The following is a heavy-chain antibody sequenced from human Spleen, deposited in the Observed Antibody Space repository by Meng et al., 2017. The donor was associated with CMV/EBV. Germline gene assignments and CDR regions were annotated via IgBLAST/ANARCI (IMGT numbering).Heavy chain of an antibody. CDR3: ARDSPLFSIAAAAGLFDY. CDR2: INHSGST. D-gene: IGHD6-13*01. V-gene: IGHV4-34*01. CDR1: GGSFSGYY. Sequence: QGPLQQWGAGLLKPSETLSLPCAVYGGSFSGYYWSWIRQPPGKGLEWIGEINHSGSTNYNPSLKSRVTISVDTSKNQFSLKLSSVTAADTAVYYCARDSPLFSIAAAAGLFDYWGQGTLVTVSS. J-gene: IGHJ4*02.